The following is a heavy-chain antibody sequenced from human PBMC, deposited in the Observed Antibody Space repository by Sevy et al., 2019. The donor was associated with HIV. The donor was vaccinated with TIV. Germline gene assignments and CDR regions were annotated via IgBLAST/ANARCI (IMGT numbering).Heavy chain of an antibody. D-gene: IGHD3-3*01. CDR1: GFTFSGSA. V-gene: IGHV3-64D*09. Sequence: GGSLRLSCSASGFTFSGSALHWVRQAPGKGLEYVSVISSSGSGTYYAESVKGRFTISRDNSKNTLYLQMRSLRTEDTAVYYCVIDSIFYDSSSGYRPFYYYGMDVWGQGTSVTVSS. CDR2: ISSSGSGT. J-gene: IGHJ6*02. CDR3: VIDSIFYDSSSGYRPFYYYGMDV.